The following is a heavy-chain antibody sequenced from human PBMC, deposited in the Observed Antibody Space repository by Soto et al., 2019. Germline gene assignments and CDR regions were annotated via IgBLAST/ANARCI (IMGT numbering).Heavy chain of an antibody. CDR1: GCTFSSYA. CDR3: AKPVISSWYHFDY. CDR2: LSGSGGST. J-gene: IGHJ4*02. D-gene: IGHD6-13*01. Sequence: EVQLLESGGGLVQPGGSQRLSCAASGCTFSSYAMSWVRQAPGKGLEWVSALSGSGGSTYYADSVKGRFTISRDNSKNTLYLQMNSLRAEDTAVYYCAKPVISSWYHFDYWGQGTLVTVSS. V-gene: IGHV3-23*01.